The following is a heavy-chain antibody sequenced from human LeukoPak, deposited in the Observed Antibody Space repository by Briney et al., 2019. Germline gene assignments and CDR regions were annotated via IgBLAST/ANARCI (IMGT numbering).Heavy chain of an antibody. J-gene: IGHJ4*02. V-gene: IGHV3-74*01. CDR2: INSDGSST. D-gene: IGHD6-19*01. Sequence: GGSLRLSCAASGFTFSSYWMHWVRQAPGKGLVWVSRINSDGSSTSYADSVKGRFTISRDNAKNTLYLQLNSLRAEDTAVYCCARVQSAARRIAVAALDYWGQGTLVTVSS. CDR1: GFTFSSYW. CDR3: ARVQSAARRIAVAALDY.